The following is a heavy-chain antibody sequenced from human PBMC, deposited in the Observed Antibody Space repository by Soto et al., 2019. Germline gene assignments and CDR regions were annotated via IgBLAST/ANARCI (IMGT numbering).Heavy chain of an antibody. CDR2: IGTTGDT. Sequence: GGSLRLSCSASGFTFSSYDMHWVRQGTGKGLEWVSAIGTTGDTYYAGSVKGRFTISRENAKNSLYLQMNSLRAGDTAIYFCARALGPTLFDYWGQGTLVTVSS. CDR3: ARALGPTLFDY. V-gene: IGHV3-13*04. J-gene: IGHJ4*02. CDR1: GFTFSSYD.